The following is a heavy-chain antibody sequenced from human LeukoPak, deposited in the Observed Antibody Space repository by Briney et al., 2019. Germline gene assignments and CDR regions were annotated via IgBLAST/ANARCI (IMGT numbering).Heavy chain of an antibody. CDR3: AKEYYDILTGYYTY. CDR2: ISGSGGST. V-gene: IGHV3-23*01. Sequence: GGSLRLSCAASGFTFSSYAMSWVRQAPGKGLEWVSAISGSGGSTYCADSVKGWFTISRDNSKNTLYLQMNSLRAEDTAVYYCAKEYYDILTGYYTYWGQGTLVTVSS. CDR1: GFTFSSYA. J-gene: IGHJ4*02. D-gene: IGHD3-9*01.